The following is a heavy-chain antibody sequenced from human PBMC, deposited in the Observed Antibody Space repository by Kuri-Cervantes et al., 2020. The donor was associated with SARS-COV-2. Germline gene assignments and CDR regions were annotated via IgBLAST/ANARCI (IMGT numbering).Heavy chain of an antibody. CDR2: ISSNGGST. D-gene: IGHD3-10*01. J-gene: IGHJ6*03. CDR3: AKDYYGSGPLFYYYYMDV. Sequence: GGSLRLSCAASGFTFSSYAMHWVRQAPGKGLEYVSAISSNGGSTYYADSVKGRFTISRDNSKNTLYLQMNSLRAEDTAVYYCAKDYYGSGPLFYYYYMDVWGKGTTVTVSS. CDR1: GFTFSSYA. V-gene: IGHV3-64*04.